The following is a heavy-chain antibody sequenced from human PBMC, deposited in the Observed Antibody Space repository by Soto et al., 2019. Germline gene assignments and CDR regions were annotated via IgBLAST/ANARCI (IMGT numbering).Heavy chain of an antibody. J-gene: IGHJ6*02. Sequence: ERLSRTGAVSGGSISSSNWWSWVRQPPGKGLEWIVEIYHSGSTNYNPSLKSRVTISVDKSKNQFSLELSSVTAADTAVCYCARAKYYYDSSGYHYYYGMDVWGQGTTVTVSS. D-gene: IGHD3-22*01. V-gene: IGHV4-4*02. CDR3: ARAKYYYDSSGYHYYYGMDV. CDR2: IYHSGST. CDR1: GGSISSSNW.